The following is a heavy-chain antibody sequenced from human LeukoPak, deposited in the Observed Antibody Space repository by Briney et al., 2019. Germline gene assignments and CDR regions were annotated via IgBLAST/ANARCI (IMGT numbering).Heavy chain of an antibody. V-gene: IGHV3-30*18. CDR3: AKRGITTGAFDI. D-gene: IGHD1-1*01. CDR2: ISYDGSNK. CDR1: GFTFSSYG. J-gene: IGHJ3*02. Sequence: GGSLRLSCAASGFTFSSYGMHWVRQAPGKGLEWVAVISYDGSNKYYADSVKGRFTISRDNSKNTLYLQMNSLRAEDTAVYYCAKRGITTGAFDIWGQGTMVTVSS.